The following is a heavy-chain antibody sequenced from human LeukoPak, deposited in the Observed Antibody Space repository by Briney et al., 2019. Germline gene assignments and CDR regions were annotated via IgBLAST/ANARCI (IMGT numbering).Heavy chain of an antibody. CDR2: MNPNSGNT. V-gene: IGHV1-8*01. CDR1: GYTFTSYD. J-gene: IGHJ3*02. CDR3: ASSYCGGDCSDFDI. Sequence: ASVKVSCKASGYTFTSYDINWVRQATGQGLEWMGWMNPNSGNTGYAQKFQGRVTMTRDTSTSTVYMELSSLRSEDTAVYYCASSYCGGDCSDFDIWGQGTMVTVSS. D-gene: IGHD2-21*02.